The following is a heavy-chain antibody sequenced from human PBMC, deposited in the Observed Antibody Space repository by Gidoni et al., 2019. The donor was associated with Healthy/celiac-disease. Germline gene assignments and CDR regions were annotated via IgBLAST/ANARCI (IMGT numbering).Heavy chain of an antibody. CDR1: GGSISSGGYY. CDR3: ARVGVTMVRGAPDY. Sequence: QVQLQESGPGLVKPSQTLSLTCPVSGGSISSGGYYWRWIRQHPGKGLEWIGYIYYSGSTYYNPSLKSRVTISVDTSKNQFSLKLSSVTAADTAVYYCARVGVTMVRGAPDYWGQGTLVTVSS. D-gene: IGHD3-10*01. CDR2: IYYSGST. V-gene: IGHV4-31*03. J-gene: IGHJ4*02.